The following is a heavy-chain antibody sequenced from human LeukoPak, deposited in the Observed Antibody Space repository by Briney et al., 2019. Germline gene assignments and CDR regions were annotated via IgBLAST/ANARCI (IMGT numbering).Heavy chain of an antibody. V-gene: IGHV4-4*09. CDR1: GGSISSYY. J-gene: IGHJ6*03. Sequence: SETLSLTCTVSGGSISSYYWSWIRQPPGKGLEWIGYIYTSGSTNYNPSLKSQVTISVDTSKNQFSLKLSSVTAADTAVYYCARLRCYYYMDVWGKGTTVTVSS. CDR3: ARLRCYYYMDV. CDR2: IYTSGST.